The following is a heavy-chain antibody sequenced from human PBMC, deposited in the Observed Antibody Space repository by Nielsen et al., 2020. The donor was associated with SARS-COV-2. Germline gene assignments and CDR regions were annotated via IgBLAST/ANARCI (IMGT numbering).Heavy chain of an antibody. Sequence: GGSLRLSCAASGFTFSSYSMNWVRQAPGKGLEWVSSISSSSSYIYYADSVKGRFTISRDNAKNSLYLQMNSLRAEDTAVYYCARDGVDYDILTGYPYFDYWGQGTLVTVSS. V-gene: IGHV3-21*01. CDR1: GFTFSSYS. CDR3: ARDGVDYDILTGYPYFDY. D-gene: IGHD3-9*01. J-gene: IGHJ4*02. CDR2: ISSSSSYI.